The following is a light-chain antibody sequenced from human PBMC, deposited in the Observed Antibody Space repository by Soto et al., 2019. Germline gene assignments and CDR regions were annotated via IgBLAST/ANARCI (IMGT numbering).Light chain of an antibody. Sequence: DIQMTQSPSTLSASVGDRVTITCRASQSISGWLAWYQQKPGKAPKLLIYKASTLERGVPSRFSGSGSGTEFTLTVSSLQPDDFATYYCQQYKSYLYTFGQGTKV. CDR2: KAS. CDR3: QQYKSYLYT. CDR1: QSISGW. V-gene: IGKV1-5*03. J-gene: IGKJ2*01.